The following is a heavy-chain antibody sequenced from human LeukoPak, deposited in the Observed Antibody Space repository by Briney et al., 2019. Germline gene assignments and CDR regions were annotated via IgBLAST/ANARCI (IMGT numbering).Heavy chain of an antibody. CDR2: IYYSGST. J-gene: IGHJ4*02. D-gene: IGHD3-22*01. Sequence: SETLSLTCTVSGGFISSHYWSWIRQPPGKGLEWIGYIYYSGSTNYNPSLKSRVTISVDTSKNQFSLKLSSVTAADTAVYYCARERNYYDSSGYSTYIDYWGQGTLVTVSS. CDR1: GGFISSHY. V-gene: IGHV4-59*11. CDR3: ARERNYYDSSGYSTYIDY.